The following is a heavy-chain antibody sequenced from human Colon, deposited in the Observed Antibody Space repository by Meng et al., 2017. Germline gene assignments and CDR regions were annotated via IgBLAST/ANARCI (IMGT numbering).Heavy chain of an antibody. Sequence: VPRPQVGPDQLIPSQTLTLPCSYFGGAFSGFYWIRIPQPPGKGLEGIGEINHSESSNYHPSLKSRVTISVDTNKNQFSLKLSSVTAADTDVYYCARGSPFEGPYYGYWGQGTLVTVSS. J-gene: IGHJ4*02. CDR2: INHSESS. D-gene: IGHD3-16*01. CDR3: ARGSPFEGPYYGY. V-gene: IGHV4-34*01. CDR1: GGAFSGFY.